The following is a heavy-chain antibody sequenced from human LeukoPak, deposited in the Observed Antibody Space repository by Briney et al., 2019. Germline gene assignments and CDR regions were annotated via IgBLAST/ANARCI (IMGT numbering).Heavy chain of an antibody. Sequence: GGSLRLSCAVSGFTFSSYVMHWVRQAPGKGLEWVAVISYDGSNKYYAVSVKGRFTISRSKYKNTLDLKMNSLRAEDTAVYYWAKDLLGGDSGSYYEVGELGMDVWGQGTTVTVSS. CDR3: AKDLLGGDSGSYYEVGELGMDV. D-gene: IGHD1-26*01. CDR1: GFTFSSYV. J-gene: IGHJ6*02. CDR2: ISYDGSNK. V-gene: IGHV3-30*18.